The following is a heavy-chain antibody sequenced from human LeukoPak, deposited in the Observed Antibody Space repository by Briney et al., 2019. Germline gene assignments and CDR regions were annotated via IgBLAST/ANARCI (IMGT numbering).Heavy chain of an antibody. D-gene: IGHD2-2*01. Sequence: GASVKVSCKASGYTFTGYAMNWVRRAPGQGLEWMGWINTNTGNPTYAQGFTGRFVFSLDTSVSTAYLQICSLKAEDTAVYYCARAGRYCSSTSCYRSRPYGYWGQETLATVSS. CDR1: GYTFTGYA. V-gene: IGHV7-4-1*01. CDR2: INTNTGNP. CDR3: ARAGRYCSSTSCYRSRPYGY. J-gene: IGHJ4*02.